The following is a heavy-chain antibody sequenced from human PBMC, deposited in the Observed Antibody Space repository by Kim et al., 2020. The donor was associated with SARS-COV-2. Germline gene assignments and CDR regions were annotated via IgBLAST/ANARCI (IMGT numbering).Heavy chain of an antibody. D-gene: IGHD2-2*03. CDR2: IDGSDGTT. Sequence: GGSLRLSCTTSGFTFTGYAMSWVRQAPGKGLEWVSSIDGSDGTTYYVDSVKGRFTFSRDNSKNTLYLQMSNLRADDTAVYYCMKGGWGWIWDHWGQGTLVTVSS. V-gene: IGHV3-23*01. J-gene: IGHJ4*02. CDR3: MKGGWGWIWDH. CDR1: GFTFTGYA.